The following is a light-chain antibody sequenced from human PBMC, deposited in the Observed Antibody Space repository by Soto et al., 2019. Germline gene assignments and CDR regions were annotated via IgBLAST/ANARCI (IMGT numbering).Light chain of an antibody. J-gene: IGKJ5*01. V-gene: IGKV3-11*01. CDR1: QNVDMD. Sequence: EIVLTQSPRTLSLSPGERATLSCRASQNVDMDLSWFVQKPGQAPTRLIYDASNRATGIAVRFSGSGAGTVFPLTISGLEPADLGVYYCQQRHNWPITFGQGTSLEIK. CDR3: QQRHNWPIT. CDR2: DAS.